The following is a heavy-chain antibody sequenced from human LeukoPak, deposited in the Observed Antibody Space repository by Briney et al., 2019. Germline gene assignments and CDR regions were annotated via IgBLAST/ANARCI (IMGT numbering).Heavy chain of an antibody. D-gene: IGHD6-19*01. Sequence: SETLSLTCTVSGGSISSYYWSWIRQPPGKGLEWIGYIYYSGSTNYNPSLKSRVTISVDTSKNQFSLKLSSVTAADTAVYYCARFGGYSNGWYPTNYFDYWGQGTLVTVSS. V-gene: IGHV4-59*01. CDR3: ARFGGYSNGWYPTNYFDY. CDR1: GGSISSYY. CDR2: IYYSGST. J-gene: IGHJ4*02.